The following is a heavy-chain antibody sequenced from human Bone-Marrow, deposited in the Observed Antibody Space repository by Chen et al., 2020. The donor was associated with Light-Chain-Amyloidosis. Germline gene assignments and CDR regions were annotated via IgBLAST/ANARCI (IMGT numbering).Heavy chain of an antibody. J-gene: IGHJ3*02. V-gene: IGHV3-7*01. CDR3: ARDRGWWTFDI. D-gene: IGHD2-8*02. CDR2: IKQDGSKN. Sequence: EVQLVESGGGLVQPGGSLRPPCTASEFTFTNFWMIWVRQAPGKGLEWVANIKQDGSKNYYVDSVKGRFTISRDNAKNSLYLQMNSLRAEDTAVYYCARDRGWWTFDIWGQGTMVTVS. CDR1: EFTFTNFW.